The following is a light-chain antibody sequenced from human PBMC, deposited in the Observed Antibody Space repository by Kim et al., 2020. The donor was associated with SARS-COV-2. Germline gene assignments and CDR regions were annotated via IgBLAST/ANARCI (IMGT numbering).Light chain of an antibody. J-gene: IGKJ1*01. V-gene: IGKV3-15*01. CDR2: GAS. CDR1: QIFGTN. Sequence: LSGAPGERARLPGRASQIFGTNLAWYQQKPGQSPRLLIYGASTRATGVPGRFSGSGSGTEFTLTISSLQSEDFAVYYCQQYVSWMFGQGTKV. CDR3: QQYVSWM.